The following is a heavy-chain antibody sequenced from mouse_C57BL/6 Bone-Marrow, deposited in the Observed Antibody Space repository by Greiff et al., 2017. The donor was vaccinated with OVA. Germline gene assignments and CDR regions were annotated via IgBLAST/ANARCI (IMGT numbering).Heavy chain of an antibody. CDR2: ISGGGGNT. V-gene: IGHV5-9*01. J-gene: IGHJ3*01. CDR3: ARQGGGWFAY. CDR1: GFTFSSYT. Sequence: EVKVVESGGGLVKPGGSLKLSCAASGFTFSSYTMSWVRQTPEKRLEWVATISGGGGNTYYPDSVKGRFTISRDNAKNTLYLQMSSLRSEDTALYYCARQGGGWFAYWGQGTLVTVSA.